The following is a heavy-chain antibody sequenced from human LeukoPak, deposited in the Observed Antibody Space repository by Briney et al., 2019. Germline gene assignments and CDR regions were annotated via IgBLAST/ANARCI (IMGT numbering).Heavy chain of an antibody. D-gene: IGHD3-10*01. CDR2: ISGSGGST. Sequence: PGGSLRLSCAASGFTFSSYAMSWVRQAPGKGLEWVSAISGSGGSTYYADSVKGRFTISRDNSKNTLYLQMNSLRAEDTAVYYCAKLVRGRMVRGARPDYWGQGTLVTVSS. V-gene: IGHV3-23*01. CDR3: AKLVRGRMVRGARPDY. J-gene: IGHJ4*02. CDR1: GFTFSSYA.